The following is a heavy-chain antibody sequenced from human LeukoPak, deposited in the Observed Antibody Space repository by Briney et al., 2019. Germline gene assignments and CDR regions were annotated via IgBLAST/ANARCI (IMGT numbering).Heavy chain of an antibody. J-gene: IGHJ4*02. D-gene: IGHD5-18*01. Sequence: GRSLRLSCAASGFTFSSYSMNWVRQAPGKGLEWVSSISSSSSYIYYADSVKGRFTISRDNAKNSLYLQMNSLRAEDTAVYYCARGPRGYSYGVFDYWGQGTLVTVSS. CDR3: ARGPRGYSYGVFDY. CDR2: ISSSSSYI. CDR1: GFTFSSYS. V-gene: IGHV3-21*01.